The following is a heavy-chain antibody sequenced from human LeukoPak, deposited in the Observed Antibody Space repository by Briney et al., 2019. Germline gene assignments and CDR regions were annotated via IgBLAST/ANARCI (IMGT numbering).Heavy chain of an antibody. Sequence: PGGSLRLSCAASGFTFSSYEMNWVRQAPGKGLEWVSLISWDGGSTYYADSVKGRFTISRDNSKNSLYLQMNSLRAEDTALYYCAKDKGSRYYYMDVWGKGTTVTVSS. CDR1: GFTFSSYE. CDR3: AKDKGSRYYYMDV. D-gene: IGHD3-10*01. CDR2: ISWDGGST. V-gene: IGHV3-43D*03. J-gene: IGHJ6*03.